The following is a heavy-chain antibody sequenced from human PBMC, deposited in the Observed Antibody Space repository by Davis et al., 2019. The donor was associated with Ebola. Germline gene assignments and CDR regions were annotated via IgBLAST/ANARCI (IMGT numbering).Heavy chain of an antibody. V-gene: IGHV3-30-3*01. CDR1: GFTFSSYA. D-gene: IGHD6-25*01. J-gene: IGHJ4*02. Sequence: GESLKISCAASGFTFSSYAMHWVRQAPGKGLEWVAVISYDGSNKYYADSVKGRFTISRDNSKNTLYLQMNSLRAEDTAVYYCAKGSAPNAWGQGTLVTVSS. CDR2: ISYDGSNK. CDR3: AKGSAPNA.